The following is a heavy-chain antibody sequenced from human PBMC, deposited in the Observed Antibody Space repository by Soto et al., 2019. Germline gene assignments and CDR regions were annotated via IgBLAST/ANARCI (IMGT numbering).Heavy chain of an antibody. CDR2: ISGSGGST. CDR1: GFTFSSYA. CDR3: AKEGHRRLITMVRGVMSWFDP. Sequence: EVQLLESGGGLVQPGGSLRLSCAASGFTFSSYAMSWVRQAPGKGLEWVSAISGSGGSTYYADSVKGRFTISRDNSKNTLYLQMNSLRAEDTAVYYCAKEGHRRLITMVRGVMSWFDPWGQGTLVTVSS. D-gene: IGHD3-10*01. V-gene: IGHV3-23*01. J-gene: IGHJ5*02.